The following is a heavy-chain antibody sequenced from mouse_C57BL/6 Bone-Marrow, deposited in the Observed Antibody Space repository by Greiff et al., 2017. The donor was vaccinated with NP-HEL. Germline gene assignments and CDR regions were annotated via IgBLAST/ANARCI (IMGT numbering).Heavy chain of an antibody. CDR1: GYTFTSYG. Sequence: VQLQQSGAELARPGASVKLSCKASGYTFTSYGISWVKQRTGQGLEWIGEIYPRSGNTYYNEKFKGKATLTADKSSSTAYMELRSLTSEDSAVDFCASTGGDGNTWFAYWGQGTLVTVSA. V-gene: IGHV1-81*01. CDR3: ASTGGDGNTWFAY. J-gene: IGHJ3*01. D-gene: IGHD2-1*01. CDR2: IYPRSGNT.